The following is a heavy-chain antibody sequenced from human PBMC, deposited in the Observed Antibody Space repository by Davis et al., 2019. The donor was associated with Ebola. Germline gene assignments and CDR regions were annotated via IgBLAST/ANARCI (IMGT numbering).Heavy chain of an antibody. D-gene: IGHD2/OR15-2a*01. Sequence: GESLKISCAASGFNFSNYWMNWVRQVPGKGLMWVSRINRSGSSKSHADSVRGRFSVSRDNAKNTLYLQMNSLRPEDTAVYYCASLFYTNYNYGIDVWGQGTTVTVSS. CDR3: ASLFYTNYNYGIDV. CDR2: INRSGSSK. V-gene: IGHV3-74*01. J-gene: IGHJ6*02. CDR1: GFNFSNYW.